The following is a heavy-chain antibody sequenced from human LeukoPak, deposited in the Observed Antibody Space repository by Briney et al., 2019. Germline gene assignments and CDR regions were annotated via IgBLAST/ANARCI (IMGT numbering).Heavy chain of an antibody. CDR3: VSGSDTSGYYFY. CDR2: IWSDGSEE. J-gene: IGHJ4*02. Sequence: GGSLRLSCAASGFTFSSSGMNWVRQAPGKGLEWVAVIWSDGSEERYADSVKGRFTISRDNSKSTLYLQMNSLRAEDTAVYYCVSGSDTSGYYFYWGQGTLVTVSS. V-gene: IGHV3-33*03. CDR1: GFTFSSSG. D-gene: IGHD3-22*01.